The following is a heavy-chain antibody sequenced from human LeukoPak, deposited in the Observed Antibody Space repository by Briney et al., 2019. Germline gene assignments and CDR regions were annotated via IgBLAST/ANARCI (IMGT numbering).Heavy chain of an antibody. CDR1: GSTFSSYA. D-gene: IGHD6-13*01. J-gene: IGHJ4*02. V-gene: IGHV1-69*01. Sequence: SVKVSCKASGSTFSSYAISWVRQAPGQGLEWMGGIIPIFGTANYAQKFQGRVTITADESTSTAYMELSSLRSEDTAVYYCARGSGGEYSSSWYSVDYWGQGTLVTVSS. CDR2: IIPIFGTA. CDR3: ARGSGGEYSSSWYSVDY.